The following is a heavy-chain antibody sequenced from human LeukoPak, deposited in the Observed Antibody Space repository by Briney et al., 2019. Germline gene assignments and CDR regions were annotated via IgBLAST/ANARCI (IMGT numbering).Heavy chain of an antibody. CDR3: ARAVGGAAAELFDY. J-gene: IGHJ4*02. CDR1: GGSFSGYY. Sequence: PSETLSLTCAVYGGSFSGYYWSWLRQPPGKGLEWIGEINHSGSTNYNPSLKSRVTISVDTSKNQFSLKLSSVTAADTAVYYCARAVGGAAAELFDYWGQGSLVTVSS. V-gene: IGHV4-34*01. D-gene: IGHD6-13*01. CDR2: INHSGST.